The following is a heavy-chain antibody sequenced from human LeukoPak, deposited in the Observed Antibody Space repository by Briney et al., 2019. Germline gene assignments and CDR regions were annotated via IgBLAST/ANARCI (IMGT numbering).Heavy chain of an antibody. D-gene: IGHD3-22*01. CDR2: ISSRGST. CDR3: ARDPHYFDRSGPSDY. V-gene: IGHV3-66*01. Sequence: GGSLRLSCAASGFTVSINYMSWVRQAPGERVECVSVISSRGSTYSTDSVKGRFTLSRDNSKNTLYLKMNSLRAEERAVYYCARDPHYFDRSGPSDYWGKGTLVTVSS. J-gene: IGHJ4*02. CDR1: GFTVSINY.